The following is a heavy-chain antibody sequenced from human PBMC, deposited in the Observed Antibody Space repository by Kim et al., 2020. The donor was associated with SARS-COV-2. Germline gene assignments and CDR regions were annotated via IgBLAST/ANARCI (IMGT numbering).Heavy chain of an antibody. CDR2: IYHSGST. CDR1: GGSISSGGYS. J-gene: IGHJ5*02. CDR3: ARAIAAAGPGGFDP. V-gene: IGHV4-30-2*01. D-gene: IGHD6-13*01. Sequence: SETLSLTCAVSGGSISSGGYSWSWIRQPPGKGLEWIGYIYHSGSTYYNPSLKSRVTISVDRSKNQFSLKLSSVTAADTAVYYCARAIAAAGPGGFDPWGQGTLVTVSS.